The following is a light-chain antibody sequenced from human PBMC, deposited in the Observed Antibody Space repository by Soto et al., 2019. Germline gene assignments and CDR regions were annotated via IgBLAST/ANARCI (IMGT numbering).Light chain of an antibody. Sequence: QAVVTQPPSVSGAPGQRVTISCTRNSSNLGAGYDVHWYQQLPGAAPKLVIFGNRNRPSGVPERFSGSKSGTSASLAITGLQAEDEADYYCQAYDYSLTASVFGGGTQLTVL. CDR2: GNR. CDR3: QAYDYSLTASV. J-gene: IGLJ3*02. V-gene: IGLV1-40*01. CDR1: SSNLGAGYD.